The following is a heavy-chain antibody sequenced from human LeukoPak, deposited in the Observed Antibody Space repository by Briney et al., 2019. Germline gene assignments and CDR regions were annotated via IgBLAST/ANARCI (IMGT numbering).Heavy chain of an antibody. D-gene: IGHD2-21*01. J-gene: IGHJ4*02. Sequence: SGGSLRLSCAASGFTFSNAWMSWVRQAPGKGLEWVGRIKSKTDGGTTDYAAPVKGRFTISRDDSKNTLYLQMNSLKTEDTAVYYCTAPIVVVIASDYWGQGTLVTVSS. CDR3: TAPIVVVIASDY. CDR2: IKSKTDGGTT. CDR1: GFTFSNAW. V-gene: IGHV3-15*01.